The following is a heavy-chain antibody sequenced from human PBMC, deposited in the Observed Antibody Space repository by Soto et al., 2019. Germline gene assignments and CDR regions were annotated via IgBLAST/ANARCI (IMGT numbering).Heavy chain of an antibody. CDR2: ISYDGSNK. CDR3: AKDSGRYFDWLFPFDY. J-gene: IGHJ4*02. Sequence: QVQLVESGGGVVQPGRSLRLSCAASGFTFSSYGMHWVRQAPGKGLEWVAVISYDGSNKYYADSVKGRFTISRDNSKNTLYLQMNSLRAEDTAVYYCAKDSGRYFDWLFPFDYWGQGTLVTVSS. CDR1: GFTFSSYG. D-gene: IGHD3-9*01. V-gene: IGHV3-30*18.